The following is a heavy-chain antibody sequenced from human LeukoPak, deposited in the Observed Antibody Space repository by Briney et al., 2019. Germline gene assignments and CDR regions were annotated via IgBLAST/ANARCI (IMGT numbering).Heavy chain of an antibody. CDR2: ISSGGTSI. CDR1: GFPFSDFY. Sequence: GGSLRLSCTASGFPFSDFYMAWIRQAPGKGLEYIAYISSGGTSISYADSVRGRFTVSRDNAKNSLYLQMNSLRAEDTAVYYCARGAGSGSWLVDFWGQGTLVTVSS. V-gene: IGHV3-11*04. D-gene: IGHD6-13*01. CDR3: ARGAGSGSWLVDF. J-gene: IGHJ4*02.